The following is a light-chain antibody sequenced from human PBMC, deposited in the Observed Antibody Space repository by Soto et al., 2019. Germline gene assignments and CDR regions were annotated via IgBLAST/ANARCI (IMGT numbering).Light chain of an antibody. J-gene: IGKJ1*01. Sequence: DIKMYQSPSTLSASVGDRVTITCWASQSIGSWLAWHQQKPGKAPKLLIYDGTYLESGVPSRFSGSGSGTEFTLTISSLQPDDSATYYCQQYESHSETFGQGTKVDI. CDR3: QQYESHSET. V-gene: IGKV1-5*01. CDR1: QSIGSW. CDR2: DGT.